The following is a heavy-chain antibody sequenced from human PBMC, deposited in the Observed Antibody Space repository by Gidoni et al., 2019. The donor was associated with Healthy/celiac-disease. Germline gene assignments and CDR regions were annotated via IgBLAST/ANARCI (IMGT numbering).Heavy chain of an antibody. D-gene: IGHD6-6*01. J-gene: IGHJ6*02. V-gene: IGHV1-46*01. CDR1: GYTFTSYY. Sequence: QVQLVQSGAEVKKPGASVKVSCQASGYTFTSYYMHWVRQAPGQGTEWMGIINTRGGSTSYAQKFQGRVTMTRDTSTSTVYMELSSLRSEDTAVYYCARDLEQLVRGYYYYGMDVWGQGTTVTVSS. CDR3: ARDLEQLVRGYYYYGMDV. CDR2: INTRGGST.